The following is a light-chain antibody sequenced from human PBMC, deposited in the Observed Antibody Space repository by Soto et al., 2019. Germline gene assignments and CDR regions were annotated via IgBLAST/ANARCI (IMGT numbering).Light chain of an antibody. J-gene: IGKJ1*01. CDR2: GTS. CDR3: QQYGGSRWT. V-gene: IGKV3-20*01. Sequence: EFVLTQSPGTLSLSPGERATLSCRASQTVTSNYFAWYQQRPGQAPRLLIYGTSSRATGIPDRFSGSGSGTDFTLTISRLDPEDFAVYYCQQYGGSRWTFGQGTKVDIK. CDR1: QTVTSNY.